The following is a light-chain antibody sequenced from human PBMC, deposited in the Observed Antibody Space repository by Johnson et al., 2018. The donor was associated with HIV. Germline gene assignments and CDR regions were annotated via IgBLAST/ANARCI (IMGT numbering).Light chain of an antibody. J-gene: IGLJ1*01. V-gene: IGLV1-51*02. Sequence: QSVLTQPPSVSAAPGQKVTISCSGSSSNIGNNYVSWYQQLPGTAPKLLIYKNDQRPSGIPDRFSGSKSGTSATLGITGLQTGDEADYYCGTWDSSLSAYVFGKGTKVTAL. CDR2: KND. CDR1: SSNIGNNY. CDR3: GTWDSSLSAYV.